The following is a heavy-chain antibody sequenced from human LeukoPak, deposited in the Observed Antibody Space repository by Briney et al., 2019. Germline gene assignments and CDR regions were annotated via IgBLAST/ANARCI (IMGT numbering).Heavy chain of an antibody. Sequence: PSETLSLTCTVSGGSINSYYWTWLRQPPGKGLEWIGYIYYSGSTKYNPSLTSRVTISVDSSKNQFSLKLSSVTAADTAVYFRARTTLLGTQDYWGRGTLVTVSS. D-gene: IGHD1-1*01. J-gene: IGHJ4*02. CDR1: GGSINSYY. CDR2: IYYSGST. V-gene: IGHV4-59*01. CDR3: ARTTLLGTQDY.